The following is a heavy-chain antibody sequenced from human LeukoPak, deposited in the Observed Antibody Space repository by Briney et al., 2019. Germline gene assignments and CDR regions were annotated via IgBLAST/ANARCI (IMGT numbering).Heavy chain of an antibody. CDR3: ARATDCSSTSCYYAFDI. CDR1: GFTFSSYW. D-gene: IGHD2-2*01. Sequence: GGSLRLSCAASGFTFSSYWMSWVRQAPGKGLEWVANIKQDGSEKYYVDSVKGRFTISRDNAKNSLYLQMNSLRAEDTAVYYCARATDCSSTSCYYAFDIWGQGTMVTVSS. CDR2: IKQDGSEK. V-gene: IGHV3-7*01. J-gene: IGHJ3*02.